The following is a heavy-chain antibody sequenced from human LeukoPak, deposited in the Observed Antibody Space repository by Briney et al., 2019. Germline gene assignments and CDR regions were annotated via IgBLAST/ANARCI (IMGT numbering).Heavy chain of an antibody. V-gene: IGHV3-20*04. J-gene: IGHJ4*02. Sequence: PGGSLRLSCAASGFTFDDYGMRWVRQAPGKGLGWVSSIDWNGSSTVYADSVKGRFTISRDNAKNSLYLQMNSLRAEDTALYYCARDADYYFDQWGQGTLVTVSS. CDR1: GFTFDDYG. CDR2: IDWNGSST. CDR3: ARDADYYFDQ.